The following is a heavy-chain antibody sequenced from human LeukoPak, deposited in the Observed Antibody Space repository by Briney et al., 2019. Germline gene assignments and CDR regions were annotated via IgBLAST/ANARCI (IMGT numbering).Heavy chain of an antibody. V-gene: IGHV3-23*01. Sequence: HPGGSLRLSCAASGFTFSSYAMSWVRQAPGKGLEWVSAISGSGGSTYYADSVKGRFTISRDNSKNTLYLQMNSLRAEDTAVYYCAKDQADVWFGELLRNTFDIWGQGTMVTVSS. CDR2: ISGSGGST. CDR1: GFTFSSYA. CDR3: AKDQADVWFGELLRNTFDI. J-gene: IGHJ3*02. D-gene: IGHD3-10*01.